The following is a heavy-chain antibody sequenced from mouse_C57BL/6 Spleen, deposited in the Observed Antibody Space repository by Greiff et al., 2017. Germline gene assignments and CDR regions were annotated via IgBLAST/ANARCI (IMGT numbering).Heavy chain of an antibody. J-gene: IGHJ2*01. CDR2: IYPRSGNT. D-gene: IGHD1-1*01. Sequence: VQLQQSGAELARPGASVKLSCKASGYTFTSYGISWVKQRTGQGLEWIGEIYPRSGNTYYNEKFKGKATLTADKSSSTAYMELRSLTSEDSAVYFCARWDTTVEGTYYFDYWGQGTTLTVSS. CDR3: ARWDTTVEGTYYFDY. CDR1: GYTFTSYG. V-gene: IGHV1-81*01.